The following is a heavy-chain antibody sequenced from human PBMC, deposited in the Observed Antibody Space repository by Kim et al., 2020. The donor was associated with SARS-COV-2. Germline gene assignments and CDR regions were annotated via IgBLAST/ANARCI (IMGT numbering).Heavy chain of an antibody. Sequence: TYYPGSVKGRFTISRENAKNSLYLQMNSLRAGDTAVYYCAGGSRDWYFDLWGRGILVTVSS. J-gene: IGHJ2*01. V-gene: IGHV3-13*01. CDR2: T. CDR3: AGGSRDWYFDL.